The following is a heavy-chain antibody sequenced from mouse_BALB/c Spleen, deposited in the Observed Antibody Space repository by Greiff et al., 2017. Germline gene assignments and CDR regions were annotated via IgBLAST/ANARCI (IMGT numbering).Heavy chain of an antibody. CDR1: GFTFSDYY. CDR2: ISDGGSYT. D-gene: IGHD2-10*02. Sequence: EVMLVESGGGLVKPGGSLKLSCAASGFTFSDYYMYWVRQTPEKRLEWVATISDGGSYTYYPDSVKGRFTISRDNAKNNLYLQMSSLKSEDTAMYYCARDLYGNHAMDYWGQGTSVTVSS. J-gene: IGHJ4*01. V-gene: IGHV5-4*02. CDR3: ARDLYGNHAMDY.